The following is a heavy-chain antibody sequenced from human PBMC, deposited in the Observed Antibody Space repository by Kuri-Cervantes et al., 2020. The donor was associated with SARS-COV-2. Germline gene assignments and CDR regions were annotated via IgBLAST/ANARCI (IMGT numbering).Heavy chain of an antibody. CDR1: GFTFSSYA. CDR2: ISSSGGST. Sequence: GESLKISCAASGFTFSSYAMSWVRQAPGKGLEWVSAISSSGGSTYYADSVKGRFTISRDNSKNTLYLQMNSLRAEDTAVYYCARAPDDSSGVFDYWGQGTLVTVSS. V-gene: IGHV3-23*01. D-gene: IGHD3-22*01. J-gene: IGHJ4*02. CDR3: ARAPDDSSGVFDY.